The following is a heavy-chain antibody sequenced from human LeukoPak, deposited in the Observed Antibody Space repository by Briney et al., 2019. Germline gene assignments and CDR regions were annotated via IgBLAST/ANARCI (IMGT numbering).Heavy chain of an antibody. CDR3: ARTSYDSSGYYAFDI. CDR2: ISSSSTYI. Sequence: GGSLRLSCAASGFTFSSYSMNWVRQAPGKGLEWVSSISSSSTYIYYVDSVKGRFTISRDNAKNSLYLQMNSLRAEDTAVYYCARTSYDSSGYYAFDIWGQGTMVTVSS. V-gene: IGHV3-21*01. D-gene: IGHD3-22*01. CDR1: GFTFSSYS. J-gene: IGHJ3*02.